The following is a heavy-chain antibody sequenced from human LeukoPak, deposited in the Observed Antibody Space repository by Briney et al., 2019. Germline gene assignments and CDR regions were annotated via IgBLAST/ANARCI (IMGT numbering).Heavy chain of an antibody. V-gene: IGHV3-30*04. Sequence: GGSLRLSCAASGFTFSSYAMHWVRQAPGKGLEWVAVISYDGSNKYYADSVKGRFTISRDNPKNTLYLQMNSLRAEDTAVYYCARGAVGYCSGGSCPPFDYWGQGTLVTVSS. CDR2: ISYDGSNK. D-gene: IGHD2-15*01. J-gene: IGHJ4*02. CDR1: GFTFSSYA. CDR3: ARGAVGYCSGGSCPPFDY.